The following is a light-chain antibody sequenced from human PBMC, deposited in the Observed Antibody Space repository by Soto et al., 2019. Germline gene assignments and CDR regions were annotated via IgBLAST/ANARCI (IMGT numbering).Light chain of an antibody. V-gene: IGLV2-8*01. CDR3: SSYAASNNFYFV. CDR2: EVT. CDR1: SSDVGGYNY. J-gene: IGLJ3*02. Sequence: QPVLTQPTSASGSPGQSVTISCTGTSSDVGGYNYVSWYQQYPGRAPKLMIYEVTKRPSGVPDRFSGSKSGNTASLTVSGLQAEDEADYYCSSYAASNNFYFVFGGGTKVTVL.